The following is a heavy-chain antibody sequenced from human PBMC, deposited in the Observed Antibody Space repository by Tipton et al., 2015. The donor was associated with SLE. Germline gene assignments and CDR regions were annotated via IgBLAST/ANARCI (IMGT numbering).Heavy chain of an antibody. J-gene: IGHJ4*02. D-gene: IGHD1-7*01. V-gene: IGHV4-39*02. CDR1: GGSINNSSYY. CDR2: FYYRGST. CDR3: ARRGNLLGT. Sequence: TLSLTCTVSGGSINNSSYYWAWIRQPPGKGLEWVGNFYYRGSTYYNPSLKSRVTISADRSKNHFSLRLTSVTAADTAIYYCARRGNLLGTWGQGTLVTVSS.